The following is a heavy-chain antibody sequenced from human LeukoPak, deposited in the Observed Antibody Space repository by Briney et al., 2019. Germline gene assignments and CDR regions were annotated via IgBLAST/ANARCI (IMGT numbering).Heavy chain of an antibody. CDR2: ISGSGGST. CDR1: GFTFSGYA. V-gene: IGHV3-23*01. CDR3: AKTSSSWSFYFDY. D-gene: IGHD6-13*01. Sequence: GGSLRLSCAASGFTFSGYAMSWVRQAPGKGLEWVSAISGSGGSTYYADSVKGRFTISRDNSRNTLYLQMNSLRAEDTAVYYCAKTSSSWSFYFDYWGQGTLVTVSS. J-gene: IGHJ4*02.